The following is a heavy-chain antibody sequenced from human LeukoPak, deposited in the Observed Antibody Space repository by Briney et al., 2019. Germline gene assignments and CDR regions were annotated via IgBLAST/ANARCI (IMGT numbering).Heavy chain of an antibody. Sequence: SGGSLRLSCAASGFTFSSYAMHWVRQAPGKGLEWVSVIYRDGSTYYADSVKGRFTISRDNSKNTLYLQMNRLRAEDRAVYYCAKDQVHSSSPVDYWGQGTLVTVSS. CDR1: GFTFSSYA. D-gene: IGHD6-13*01. CDR2: IYRDGST. V-gene: IGHV3-23*03. CDR3: AKDQVHSSSPVDY. J-gene: IGHJ4*02.